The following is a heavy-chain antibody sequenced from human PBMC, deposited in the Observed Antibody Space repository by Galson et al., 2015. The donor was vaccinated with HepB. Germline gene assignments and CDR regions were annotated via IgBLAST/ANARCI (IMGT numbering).Heavy chain of an antibody. CDR1: GFTFSTAW. CDR2: ISGSGGST. V-gene: IGHV3-23*01. J-gene: IGHJ4*02. Sequence: SLRLSCASSGFTFSTAWMSWVRQAPGKGLEWVSAISGSGGSTYYADSVKGRFTISRDNSKNTLYLQMNSLRAEDTAVYYCAKVGVWYLGYFDYWGQGTLVTVSS. CDR3: AKVGVWYLGYFDY. D-gene: IGHD6-13*01.